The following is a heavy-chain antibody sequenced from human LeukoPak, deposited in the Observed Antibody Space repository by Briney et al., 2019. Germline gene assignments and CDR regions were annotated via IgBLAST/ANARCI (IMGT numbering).Heavy chain of an antibody. Sequence: SGGSLRLSCAASGFTFSTYAMSWVRRAPGKGLEWVSAISDGGGSTYYADPVKGRFTISRDNSKNTLYLQMNSLRAEDTAVYYCAKGAVRSLLGYMDVWGKGTTVTVSS. V-gene: IGHV3-23*01. D-gene: IGHD7-27*01. CDR3: AKGAVRSLLGYMDV. J-gene: IGHJ6*03. CDR2: ISDGGGST. CDR1: GFTFSTYA.